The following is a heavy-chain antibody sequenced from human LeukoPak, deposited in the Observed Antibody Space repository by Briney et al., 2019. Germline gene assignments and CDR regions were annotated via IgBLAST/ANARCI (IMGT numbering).Heavy chain of an antibody. J-gene: IGHJ5*02. Sequence: SETLSLTCTVSGGSISSSSYYWGWIRQPPGKGLEWIGSIYYSGSTYYNPSLKSRVTISVDTSKNQFSPKLSSVTAADTAVYYCARYRDDYSSLNWFDPWGQGTLVTVSS. V-gene: IGHV4-39*01. CDR1: GGSISSSSYY. D-gene: IGHD4-11*01. CDR3: ARYRDDYSSLNWFDP. CDR2: IYYSGST.